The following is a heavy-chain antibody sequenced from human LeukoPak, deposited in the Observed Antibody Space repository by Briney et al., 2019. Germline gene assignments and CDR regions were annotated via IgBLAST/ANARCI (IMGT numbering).Heavy chain of an antibody. J-gene: IGHJ6*02. CDR2: IYSGGST. CDR1: GASIGGY. Sequence: SETLSLTCTVSGASIGGYWNWIRQPAGKGLEWIGRIYSGGSTNYNPSLSSRVTMSVATAKKQFSLKMTSVTAADTAVDFCARDPHYYGLDRIAGGLDVWGQGTTVTVFS. V-gene: IGHV4-4*07. D-gene: IGHD3-10*01. CDR3: ARDPHYYGLDRIAGGLDV.